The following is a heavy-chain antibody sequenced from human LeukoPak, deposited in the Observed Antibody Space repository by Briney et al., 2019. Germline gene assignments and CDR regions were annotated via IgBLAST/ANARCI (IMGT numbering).Heavy chain of an antibody. CDR3: ARHAREYYYGKDV. CDR2: ICYTGST. CDR1: GGSISPYY. V-gene: IGHV4-59*08. J-gene: IGHJ6*02. D-gene: IGHD3-10*01. Sequence: SETLSLTCTVSGGSISPYYWSWLRQPPGKGLEWIGQICYTGSTSYNPSLKSRVTISVDTSNNHLSLKLSSLTAADTAVYYCARHAREYYYGKDVWGQGTTVTVSS.